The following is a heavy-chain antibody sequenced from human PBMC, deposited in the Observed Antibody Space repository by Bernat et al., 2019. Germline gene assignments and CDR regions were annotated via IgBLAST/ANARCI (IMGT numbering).Heavy chain of an antibody. V-gene: IGHV3-33*01. CDR2: IWYDGSNK. Sequence: QVQLVESGGDVVQPGRSLRLSCAASGFTFSSYGMHWVRQAPGKGLEWVAVIWYDGSNKYYADSVKGRFTISRDNSKNTLYLQMNSLSAEDTAVYYCARDPGPEVTNDAFDIWGQGTMVTVSS. CDR1: GFTFSSYG. D-gene: IGHD2-21*02. J-gene: IGHJ3*02. CDR3: ARDPGPEVTNDAFDI.